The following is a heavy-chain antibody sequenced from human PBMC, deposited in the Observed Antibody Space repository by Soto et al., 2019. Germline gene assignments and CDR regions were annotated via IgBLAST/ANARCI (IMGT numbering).Heavy chain of an antibody. J-gene: IGHJ4*02. CDR3: AKGPSPSCGFERIDQ. D-gene: IGHD2-21*01. Sequence: EVQLLESGGGLVQPGGSLRLSCAASELTFSNHAMSWVRQAPGKGPEWVSGISGSGGTTYYADSVKGRLTISRDNSENTVYLQMNSLRAEDTAVYYCAKGPSPSCGFERIDQWGQGTLVTVSS. V-gene: IGHV3-23*01. CDR2: ISGSGGTT. CDR1: ELTFSNHA.